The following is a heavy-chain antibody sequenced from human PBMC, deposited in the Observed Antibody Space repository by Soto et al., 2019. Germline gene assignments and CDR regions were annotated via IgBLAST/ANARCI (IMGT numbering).Heavy chain of an antibody. CDR1: GDSVSSNSAA. D-gene: IGHD6-13*01. Sequence: ILSLTCAISGDSVSSNSAAWNWIRQSPSRGLEWLGRTYYRSKWYNDYAVSVKSRITINPDTSKNQFSLQLNSVTPEDTAVYYCARDQVSSSWYGYYYYYGMDVWGQGTTVTVSS. CDR2: TYYRSKWYN. V-gene: IGHV6-1*01. CDR3: ARDQVSSSWYGYYYYYGMDV. J-gene: IGHJ6*02.